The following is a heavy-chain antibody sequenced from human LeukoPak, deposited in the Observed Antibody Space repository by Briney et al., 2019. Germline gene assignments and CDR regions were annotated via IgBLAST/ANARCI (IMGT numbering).Heavy chain of an antibody. CDR2: INPSSGGT. V-gene: IGHV1-2*02. Sequence: ASVKVSCKTSGYTFTNYGISWVRQAPGQGLEWMGWINPSSGGTYYAQKFQGRVTMTRDTSISTAYIELSSLISDDTAVYYCARDSPQCASCLYGFTDYWGQGTLVTASS. CDR3: ARDSPQCASCLYGFTDY. D-gene: IGHD2-2*01. J-gene: IGHJ4*02. CDR1: GYTFTNYG.